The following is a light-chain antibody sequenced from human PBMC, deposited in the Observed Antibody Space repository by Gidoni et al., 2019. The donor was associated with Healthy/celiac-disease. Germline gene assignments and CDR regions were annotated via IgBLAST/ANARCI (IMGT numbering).Light chain of an antibody. CDR1: QCVSSY. CDR2: DAS. Sequence: EIVLTQSPATLSLSPGERATLACRASQCVSSYLAWYQQKPGQAPRLLIYDASNRATGIPARFSGSGSGTDFTLTISSLEPEDFAVYYCQQRSNWPRTFXXXTKVEIK. V-gene: IGKV3-11*01. CDR3: QQRSNWPRT. J-gene: IGKJ1*01.